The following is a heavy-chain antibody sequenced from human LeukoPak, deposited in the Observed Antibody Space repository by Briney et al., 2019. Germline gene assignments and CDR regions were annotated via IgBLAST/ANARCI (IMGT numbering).Heavy chain of an antibody. V-gene: IGHV1-69*13. CDR3: ARVGEDYGENWFDP. Sequence: SVKVSCKASGGTFSSYAISWVRQAPGQGLEWMGGIIPIFGTANHAQKFQGRVTITADESTSTAYMELSSLRSEDTAVYYCARVGEDYGENWFDPWGQGTLVTVSS. CDR1: GGTFSSYA. D-gene: IGHD4-17*01. CDR2: IIPIFGTA. J-gene: IGHJ5*02.